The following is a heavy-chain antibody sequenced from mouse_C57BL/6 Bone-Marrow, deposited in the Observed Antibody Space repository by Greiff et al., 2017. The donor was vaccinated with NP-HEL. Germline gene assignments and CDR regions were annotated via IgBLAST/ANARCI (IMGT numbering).Heavy chain of an antibody. Sequence: ESGAELVKPGASVKLSCKASGYTFTEYTIHWVKQRSGQGLEWIGWFYPGSGSIKYNEKFKDKATLTADKSSSTVYMELSRLTSEDSAVYFCARHEEGFYGYDDYAMDYWGQGTSVTVSS. CDR2: FYPGSGSI. D-gene: IGHD2-2*01. CDR1: GYTFTEYT. V-gene: IGHV1-62-2*01. J-gene: IGHJ4*01. CDR3: ARHEEGFYGYDDYAMDY.